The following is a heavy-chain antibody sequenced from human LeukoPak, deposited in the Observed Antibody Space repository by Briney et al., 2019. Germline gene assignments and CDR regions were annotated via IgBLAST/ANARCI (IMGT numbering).Heavy chain of an antibody. V-gene: IGHV3-23*01. CDR3: AKDQWYSRSWDYGMDV. D-gene: IGHD6-13*01. CDR2: ISGSGGST. Sequence: GGSLRLSCAASGFTFSSYAMHWVRQAPGKGLEWVSAISGSGGSTYYADSVKGRFTISRDNSKNTLYLQMNSLRAEDTAVYYCAKDQWYSRSWDYGMDVWGQGTTVTVSS. CDR1: GFTFSSYA. J-gene: IGHJ6*02.